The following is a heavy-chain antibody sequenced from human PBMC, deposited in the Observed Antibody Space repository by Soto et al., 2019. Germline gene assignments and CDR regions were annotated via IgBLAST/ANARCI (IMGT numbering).Heavy chain of an antibody. CDR3: AISQEIGTHFFDS. CDR2: IGTAGDT. J-gene: IGHJ4*02. V-gene: IGHV3-13*01. Sequence: VGSLRLSCEASGFTFSGFDMHWVRQPTGKGLEWVSSIGTAGDTYYAVSVKGRFTISRDNAKNSLSLQMNSLRAGDMAVYFCAISQEIGTHFFDSWGQGTQVTVSS. D-gene: IGHD6-13*01. CDR1: GFTFSGFD.